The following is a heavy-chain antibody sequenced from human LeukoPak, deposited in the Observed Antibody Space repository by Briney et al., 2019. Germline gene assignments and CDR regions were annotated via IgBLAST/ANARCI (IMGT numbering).Heavy chain of an antibody. D-gene: IGHD6-19*01. CDR2: MNPNSGNT. V-gene: IGHV1-8*01. CDR1: GYTFTSYD. J-gene: IGHJ6*02. Sequence: GASVKVSCKASGYTFTSYDINWVRQATGQGLEWMGWMNPNSGNTGYAQKFQGRVTMTRNTSISTAYMELSSLRSEDTAVYYCAVRYSSGWYGGYYYGMDVWGQGTTVTVSS. CDR3: AVRYSSGWYGGYYYGMDV.